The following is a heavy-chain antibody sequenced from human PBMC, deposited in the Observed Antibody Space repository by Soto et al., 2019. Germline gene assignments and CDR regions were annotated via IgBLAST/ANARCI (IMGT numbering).Heavy chain of an antibody. D-gene: IGHD7-27*01. CDR3: AAELGFRKLSVV. CDR1: GDTFKNCV. Sequence: QVQVVQSGVEVRRPGSSVKVSCKASGDTFKNCVIRWVRQAPGQGLEWMGGIIPLFGITDFAQRFQGRLTITTDESTTTAYMELSRLRSEDTATYYCAAELGFRKLSVVWGQGTTVIVSS. CDR2: IIPLFGIT. V-gene: IGHV1-69*01. J-gene: IGHJ6*02.